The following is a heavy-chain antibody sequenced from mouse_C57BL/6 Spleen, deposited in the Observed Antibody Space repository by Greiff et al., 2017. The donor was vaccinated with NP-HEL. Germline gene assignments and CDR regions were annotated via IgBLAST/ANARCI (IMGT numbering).Heavy chain of an antibody. J-gene: IGHJ1*03. Sequence: VQLQQSGAELVKPGASVKMSCKASGYTFTSYWITWVKQRPGQGLEWIGDIYPGSGSTNYNEKFKSKATLTVDTSSSTAYMQLSSLTSEDSAVYYCARGFITTVVRPHWYFDVWGTGTTVTVSS. CDR1: GYTFTSYW. D-gene: IGHD1-1*01. V-gene: IGHV1-55*01. CDR3: ARGFITTVVRPHWYFDV. CDR2: IYPGSGST.